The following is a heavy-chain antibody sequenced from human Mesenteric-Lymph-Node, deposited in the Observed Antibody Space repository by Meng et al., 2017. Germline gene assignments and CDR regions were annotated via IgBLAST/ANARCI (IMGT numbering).Heavy chain of an antibody. V-gene: IGHV4-30-4*01. CDR1: GGSMSSGNYY. J-gene: IGHJ4*02. CDR3: ASFDHIPRRNYFDY. CDR2: IHHSGSA. D-gene: IGHD2-21*01. Sequence: VHLKESGPGLVQPSQTLSLTCTVSGGSMSSGNYYWSWIRQPSGKGLEWIGYIHHSGSAYYNPSLKSRVSISVDTSKNQFSLNLNSMTAADTAVYYCASFDHIPRRNYFDYWGQGTLVTVSS.